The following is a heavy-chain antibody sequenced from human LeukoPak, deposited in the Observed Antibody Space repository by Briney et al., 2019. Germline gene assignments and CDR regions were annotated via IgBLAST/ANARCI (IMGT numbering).Heavy chain of an antibody. CDR3: AREKIGSGYDQDLDY. CDR2: INPSGGST. D-gene: IGHD5-12*01. V-gene: IGHV1-46*01. CDR1: GYTFTSYY. J-gene: IGHJ4*02. Sequence: ASVKVSCKASGYTFTSYYMHWVRQAPGQGLEWMGIINPSGGSTSYAQKFQGRVTMTRDTSISTAYMELSSLRSDDTAVHYCAREKIGSGYDQDLDYWGQGTMVTVSS.